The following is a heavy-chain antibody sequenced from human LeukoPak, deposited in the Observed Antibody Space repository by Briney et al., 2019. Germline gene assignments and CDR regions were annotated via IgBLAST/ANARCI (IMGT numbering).Heavy chain of an antibody. CDR2: ILGSGDVA. J-gene: IGHJ4*02. CDR1: GFTFSRYA. D-gene: IGHD3-10*01. V-gene: IGHV3-23*01. CDR3: AKDETLSGINYSAF. Sequence: GGSLRLSCSASGFTFSRYAMSWVRQAPGKGLEWVSGILGSGDVAFYTDSVKGRFTISRDNSKDTLYLQMNSLRAEDTAIYYCAKDETLSGINYSAFWGQGALVTVSS.